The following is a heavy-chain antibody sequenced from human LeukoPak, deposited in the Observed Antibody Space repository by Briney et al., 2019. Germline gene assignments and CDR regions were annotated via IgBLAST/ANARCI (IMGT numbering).Heavy chain of an antibody. D-gene: IGHD4-17*01. J-gene: IGHJ5*02. CDR2: ISDSGGTK. CDR1: GFTFTDYY. Sequence: GGSLRLSCAASGFTFTDYYMSWIRQAPGKGLEWISYISDSGGTKHYADSVKGRFTISRDNAKNSLYLQTNRLRAEDTAVYYCGRGDGPLFDPWGQGTLVTVSS. V-gene: IGHV3-11*01. CDR3: GRGDGPLFDP.